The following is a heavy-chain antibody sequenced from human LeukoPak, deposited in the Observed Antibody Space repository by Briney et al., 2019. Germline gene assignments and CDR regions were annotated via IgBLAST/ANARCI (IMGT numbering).Heavy chain of an antibody. CDR3: ARAHNYGDFNWFDP. CDR1: GGSFSGYY. J-gene: IGHJ5*02. D-gene: IGHD4-17*01. Sequence: PSETLSLTCVVYGGSFSGYYWSWIRQPPGKGLEWIGEIDQSGTTNYNPSLKSRVTMSVDTSKNQFSLKLSSVTAADTAVYYCARAHNYGDFNWFDPWGQGTLVTVSS. CDR2: IDQSGTT. V-gene: IGHV4-34*01.